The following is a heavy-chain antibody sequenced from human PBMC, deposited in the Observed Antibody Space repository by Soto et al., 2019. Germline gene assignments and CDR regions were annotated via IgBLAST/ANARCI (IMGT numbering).Heavy chain of an antibody. V-gene: IGHV3-64*01. CDR3: VRDPSFDY. CDR2: ISSNGGIT. Sequence: PGGSQRLSCAASGFTFSSYAMHWVRQAPGKGLEYISAISSNGGITYFASSVKGRFTISRDNSKNTLYLQMGGLGAEDMAVYYCVRDPSFDYWGQGTLVTVSS. J-gene: IGHJ4*02. CDR1: GFTFSSYA.